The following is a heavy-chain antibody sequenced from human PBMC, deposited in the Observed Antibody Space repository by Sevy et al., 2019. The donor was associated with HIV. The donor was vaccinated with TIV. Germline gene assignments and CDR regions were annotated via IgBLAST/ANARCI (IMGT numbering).Heavy chain of an antibody. J-gene: IGHJ6*02. V-gene: IGHV3-49*03. CDR1: GFKFGDYV. CDR3: TRARYYYDSGSYYGMDV. D-gene: IGHD3-10*01. Sequence: GGSLRLSCRASGFKFGDYVMIWFRQAPGKGLDRVGFIRSKVYGETREYAAAVKGRVTISRDDSKGIAYLQMNSLKTEDTARYFCTRARYYYDSGSYYGMDVWGQGTTVTVSS. CDR2: IRSKVYGETR.